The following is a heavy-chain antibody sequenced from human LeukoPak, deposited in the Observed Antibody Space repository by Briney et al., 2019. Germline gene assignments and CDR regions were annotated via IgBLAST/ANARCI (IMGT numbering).Heavy chain of an antibody. J-gene: IGHJ6*02. Sequence: PSETLSLTCTVSGGSISSYYWCWSRQPPRRGLGWVGYIYYSESTNYNNSLKRRVTVSVDTSKNQYYLTRSSIAAAATARYFSGSTNYNPSLKSRVNISVDTSKNQFSLKLSSVTAADTAVYYCARSHMTTVTTYYYYGMYVWGQGTTVTVSS. CDR1: GGSISSYY. CDR2: IYYSEST. CDR3: GSTNYNPSLKSRVNISVDTSKNQFSLKLSSVTAADTAVYYCARSHMTTVTTYYYYGMYV. D-gene: IGHD3-10*01. V-gene: IGHV4-59*01.